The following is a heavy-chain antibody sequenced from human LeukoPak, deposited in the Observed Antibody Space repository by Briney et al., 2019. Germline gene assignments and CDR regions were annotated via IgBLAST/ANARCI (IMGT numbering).Heavy chain of an antibody. D-gene: IGHD2-15*01. CDR1: GFTFSNAW. V-gene: IGHV3-15*01. CDR3: TFRCGSCYPPLDY. CDR2: SKSSTDGGTT. J-gene: IGHJ4*02. Sequence: GGYLRLSCAASGFTFSNAWMSWVRQAPGQGLEWVGLSKSSTDGGTTEYAARVKGRFTISRDDSKNTLYLQMNSLKTEDTAVYYRTFRCGSCYPPLDYWGQGTLVTVSS.